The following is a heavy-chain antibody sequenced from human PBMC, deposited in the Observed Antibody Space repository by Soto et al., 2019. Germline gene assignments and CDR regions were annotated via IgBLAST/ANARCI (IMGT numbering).Heavy chain of an antibody. V-gene: IGHV1-69*13. CDR3: ARAKGLRGPDASTSYFDS. CDR2: IIPLFDTA. Sequence: SLKVSCKASEGTFSKYDISWVRLAPGQGLEWVGGIIPLFDTAKSAQKFHGRVTITADESTRTSYMELSNLKSEDTALYFCARAKGLRGPDASTSYFDSWGQGTMVPVSS. J-gene: IGHJ4*02. D-gene: IGHD2-2*01. CDR1: EGTFSKYD.